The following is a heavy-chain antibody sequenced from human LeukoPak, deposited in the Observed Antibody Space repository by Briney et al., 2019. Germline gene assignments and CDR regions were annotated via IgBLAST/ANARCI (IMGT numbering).Heavy chain of an antibody. Sequence: ASVKVSCKASGYTFTGYYMHWARQAPGQGLEWMGRINPNSGGTNYAQKFQGRVTMTRDTSISTAYMELSRLRSDDTAVYYCARENYYDSNESLDYWGQGTLVTVSS. CDR1: GYTFTGYY. J-gene: IGHJ4*02. D-gene: IGHD3-22*01. V-gene: IGHV1-2*06. CDR3: ARENYYDSNESLDY. CDR2: INPNSGGT.